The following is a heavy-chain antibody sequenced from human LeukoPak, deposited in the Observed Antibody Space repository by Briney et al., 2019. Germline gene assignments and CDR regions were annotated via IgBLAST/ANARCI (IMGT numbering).Heavy chain of an antibody. J-gene: IGHJ6*03. Sequence: SETPSLTCTVSGGSITSSSYHWGWIRQPPGKGLEWIGSIYTSGSTYYNPSLKSRVTISVDTSKNQFSLKLSSVTAADTAVYYCAREGHYDILTGYKYYYYYYMDVWGKGTTVTVSS. CDR2: IYTSGST. CDR3: AREGHYDILTGYKYYYYYYMDV. V-gene: IGHV4-39*02. D-gene: IGHD3-9*01. CDR1: GGSITSSSYH.